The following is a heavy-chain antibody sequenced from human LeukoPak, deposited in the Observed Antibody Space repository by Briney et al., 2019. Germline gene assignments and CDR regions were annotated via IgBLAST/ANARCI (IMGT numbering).Heavy chain of an antibody. V-gene: IGHV4-34*01. D-gene: IGHD2-15*01. Sequence: PSETLSLTSADYGGSFSDHYWSWIRQPPGKGLEWIRKINHSGSTDHNPSLKSRVTISVDTSKHQFSLKLSSVTAADTAVYYCARPLVCSGRSCYFPDAFDIWGLGTMVTVSS. J-gene: IGHJ3*02. CDR1: GGSFSDHY. CDR2: INHSGST. CDR3: ARPLVCSGRSCYFPDAFDI.